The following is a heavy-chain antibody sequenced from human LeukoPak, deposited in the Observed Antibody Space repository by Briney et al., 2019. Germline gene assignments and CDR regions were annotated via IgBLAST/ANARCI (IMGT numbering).Heavy chain of an antibody. CDR1: XGXFSSYA. CDR3: ARDMGRRSYYYYYMDV. V-gene: IGHV1-69*05. J-gene: IGHJ6*03. Sequence: SXKXSXKAXXGXFSSYAISWVRQAPGQGVEWMGGIIPIFGTANYAQKFQGRVTITTDESTSTAYMELSSLRSEDTAVYYCARDMGRRSYYYYYMDVWGKGTTVTVSS. CDR2: IIPIFGTA.